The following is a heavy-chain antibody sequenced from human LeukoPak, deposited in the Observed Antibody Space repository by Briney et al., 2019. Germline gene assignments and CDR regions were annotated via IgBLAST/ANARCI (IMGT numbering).Heavy chain of an antibody. Sequence: PGGSLRLSCAASGFTFGSYAINWVRQAPGKGLEWVSSISGSGGSTYYADSVKGRFTISRDNSKNTLNLQMNSLRAEDTAVYYRGKDSSSPGWVFDYWGQGTLVTVSS. CDR3: GKDSSSPGWVFDY. CDR2: ISGSGGST. D-gene: IGHD6-19*01. J-gene: IGHJ4*02. CDR1: GFTFGSYA. V-gene: IGHV3-23*01.